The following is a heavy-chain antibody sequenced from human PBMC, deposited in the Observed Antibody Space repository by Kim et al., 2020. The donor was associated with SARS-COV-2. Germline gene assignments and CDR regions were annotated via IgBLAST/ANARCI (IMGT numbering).Heavy chain of an antibody. J-gene: IGHJ6*02. CDR1: GYSFTSYW. V-gene: IGHV5-51*01. CDR3: ARHEDDVVPNAYGMDV. CDR2: IYPGDSDT. D-gene: IGHD3-10*01. Sequence: GESLKISCKGSGYSFTSYWIGWVRQMPGKGLEWMGIIYPGDSDTRYSPSFQGQVTISADKSISTAYLQWSSLKASDTAMYYCARHEDDVVPNAYGMDVWGQGTTVTVSS.